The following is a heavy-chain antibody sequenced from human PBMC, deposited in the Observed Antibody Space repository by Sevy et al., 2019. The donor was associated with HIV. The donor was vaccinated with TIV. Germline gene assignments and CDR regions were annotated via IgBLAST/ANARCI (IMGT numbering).Heavy chain of an antibody. CDR1: GFNIRTHW. CDR2: INEDGSTK. CDR3: VRAHLKADNL. J-gene: IGHJ5*02. V-gene: IGHV3-7*01. Sequence: GGSLRLSCAASGFNIRTHWMLWVRQAPGKGLEWVANINEDGSTKYYLDSVKGRFTISRDNAENSVFLQMNSLRVEDTAVYYCVRAHLKADNLWGQGTLVTVSS. D-gene: IGHD6-19*01.